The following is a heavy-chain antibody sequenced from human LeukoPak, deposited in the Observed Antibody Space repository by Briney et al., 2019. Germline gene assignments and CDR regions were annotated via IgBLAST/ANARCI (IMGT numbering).Heavy chain of an antibody. D-gene: IGHD1-26*01. J-gene: IGHJ4*02. Sequence: PGGSLRLSCAASGFTFSSYAMSWVRQAPGKGLEWVSVIYSGGSTYYADSVKGRFTISRDNSKNTLYLQMNSLRAEDMAVYYCVRDGVGAPPFDYWGQGALVTVSS. CDR1: GFTFSSYA. V-gene: IGHV3-66*01. CDR3: VRDGVGAPPFDY. CDR2: IYSGGST.